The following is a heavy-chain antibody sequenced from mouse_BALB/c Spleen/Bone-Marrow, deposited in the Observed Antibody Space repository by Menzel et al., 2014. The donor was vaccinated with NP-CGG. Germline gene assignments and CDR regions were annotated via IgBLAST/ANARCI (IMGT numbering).Heavy chain of an antibody. CDR1: GFDFSRYW. CDR2: INPDSRTI. V-gene: IGHV4-1*02. Sequence: EVQLQQSGGGLVQPGGSLKLSCAASGFDFSRYWISWVRQAPGKGLEWIGEINPDSRTINYSPSLKDKFIISRDNAKNTLYLRLNKVRSEDTALYYCARPDYYGYLNYWGQGTPLTVSS. D-gene: IGHD1-1*01. CDR3: ARPDYYGYLNY. J-gene: IGHJ2*01.